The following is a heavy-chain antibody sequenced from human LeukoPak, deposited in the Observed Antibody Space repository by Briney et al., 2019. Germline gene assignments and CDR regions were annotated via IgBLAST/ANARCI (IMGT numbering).Heavy chain of an antibody. V-gene: IGHV3-30-3*01. CDR1: GFTFSSYA. D-gene: IGHD1-7*01. Sequence: RRSLRLSCAASGFTFSSYAMHWVRQAPGKGLEWVAVISYDGSNKYYADSVKGRFTISRDNSKNTLYLQMNSLRAEDTAVYYCAREDWNYDGYFDYWGQGTLVTVSS. J-gene: IGHJ4*02. CDR3: AREDWNYDGYFDY. CDR2: ISYDGSNK.